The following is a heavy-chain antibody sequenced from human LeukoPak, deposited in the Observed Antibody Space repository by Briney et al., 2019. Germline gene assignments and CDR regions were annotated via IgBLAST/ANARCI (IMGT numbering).Heavy chain of an antibody. CDR3: ARGDALT. V-gene: IGHV3-11*04. CDR1: GFSFSNSY. J-gene: IGHJ5*02. D-gene: IGHD2-21*02. Sequence: GGSLRLSCVVSGFSFSNSYMTWIRQTPGKGLESLAYISGSGSDIYYADSVKGRFTISRDNAKNSLYLQMNSLRAEDTAVYYCARGDALTWGQGTLVTVSS. CDR2: ISGSGSDI.